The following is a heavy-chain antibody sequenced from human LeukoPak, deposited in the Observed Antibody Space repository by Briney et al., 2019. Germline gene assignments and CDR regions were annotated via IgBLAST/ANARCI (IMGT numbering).Heavy chain of an antibody. CDR2: INHSGST. V-gene: IGHV4-34*01. D-gene: IGHD1-1*01. Sequence: SETLSLTCAVYGGSFSGYYWSWIRQPPWKGLEWIGEINHSGSTNYNPSLKSRVTISVDTSKNQFSLKLSSVTAADTAVYYCARGVNWWYFDLWGRGTLVTVSS. CDR3: ARGVNWWYFDL. CDR1: GGSFSGYY. J-gene: IGHJ2*01.